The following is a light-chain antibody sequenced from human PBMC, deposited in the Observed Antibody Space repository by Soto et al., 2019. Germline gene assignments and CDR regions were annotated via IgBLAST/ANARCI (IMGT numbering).Light chain of an antibody. CDR1: HSIDTS. Sequence: DIQMTQSPSALSASLGDRVTITCRASHSIDTSLAWYQQRPGKAPNLLIFDASSLASGVPSRFSGGGSGTEFTLTISNLQPDDSGTYYCQQYNSYFTFGPGTKVDIK. CDR2: DAS. V-gene: IGKV1-5*01. J-gene: IGKJ3*01. CDR3: QQYNSYFT.